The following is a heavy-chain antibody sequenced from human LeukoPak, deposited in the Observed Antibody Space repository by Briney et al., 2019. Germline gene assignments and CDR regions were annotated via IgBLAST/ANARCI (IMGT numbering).Heavy chain of an antibody. V-gene: IGHV4-34*01. CDR2: INHSGST. CDR3: ARAMNGSGRTEYYFDY. Sequence: MSSETLSLTCAVYGGSFSGYYWSWIRQPPGKGLEWIGEINHSGSTNYNPSLKSRVTIPVDTSKNQFSLKLSSVTAADTAVYYCARAMNGSGRTEYYFDYWGQGTLVTVSS. J-gene: IGHJ4*02. CDR1: GGSFSGYY. D-gene: IGHD3-10*01.